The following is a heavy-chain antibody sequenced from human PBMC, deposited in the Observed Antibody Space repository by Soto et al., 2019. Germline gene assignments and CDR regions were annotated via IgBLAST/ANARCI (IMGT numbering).Heavy chain of an antibody. J-gene: IGHJ6*02. D-gene: IGHD3-10*01. CDR3: AAARVPIGFNGMDI. CDR2: IVGANGRT. CDR1: GFTLTDYS. Sequence: QMHLVQSGPEVKKPGTSVKVSCKASGFTLTDYSVQWVRQGRGQRPEWMGWIVGANGRTYFSQRLRERVTITRDMSTSTVYMELSSLRSEDTAVYFCAAARVPIGFNGMDIWGQGTTVTVSS. V-gene: IGHV1-58*03.